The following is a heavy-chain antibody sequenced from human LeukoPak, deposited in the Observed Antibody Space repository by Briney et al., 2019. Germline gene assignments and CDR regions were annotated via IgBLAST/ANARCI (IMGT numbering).Heavy chain of an antibody. Sequence: GGSLRLSCAASKFIFSDYYMSWIRQAPGKGLEWVSYISGSGDTIYYADSVKGRFTISRDNARNSLYLQMNSLRGEDAALYYCAVLHYYAMDVWGQGTTVTVSS. J-gene: IGHJ6*02. V-gene: IGHV3-11*01. CDR1: KFIFSDYY. CDR3: AVLHYYAMDV. CDR2: ISGSGDTI. D-gene: IGHD2-8*01.